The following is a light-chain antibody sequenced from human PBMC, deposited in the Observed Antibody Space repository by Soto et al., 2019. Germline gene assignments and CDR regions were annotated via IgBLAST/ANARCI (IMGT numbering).Light chain of an antibody. Sequence: QSALTQPPSASGSPGQAVTISCTGTTSDVGGYNYVSWYQQHPGKAPKLLVYDVDKRPSGVPDRFSGSKSGNTASLTVSGLQAEDEADYYCAAWHDSLNGVLFGGGTKLTVL. CDR2: DVD. CDR1: TSDVGGYNY. V-gene: IGLV2-8*01. J-gene: IGLJ2*01. CDR3: AAWHDSLNGVL.